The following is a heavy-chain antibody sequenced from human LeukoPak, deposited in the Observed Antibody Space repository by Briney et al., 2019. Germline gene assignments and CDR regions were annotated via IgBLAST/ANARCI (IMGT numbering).Heavy chain of an antibody. V-gene: IGHV4-59*01. D-gene: IGHD4-17*01. CDR1: GASISSSY. CDR2: VHYTGGA. Sequence: PSETLSLTCTVSGASISSSYWSWIRQSPGKGLEWIGYVHYTGGANYNPSLKSRATISVDTSKNQFSLKLSPVTAADTAMYYCARVKYGDNYYYYMDVWGKGTTVTVSS. CDR3: ARVKYGDNYYYYMDV. J-gene: IGHJ6*03.